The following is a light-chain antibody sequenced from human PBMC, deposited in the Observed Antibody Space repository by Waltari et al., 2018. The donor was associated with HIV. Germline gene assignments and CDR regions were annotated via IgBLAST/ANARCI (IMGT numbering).Light chain of an antibody. CDR2: YAD. CDR1: SSNIGNNA. CDR3: AAWDDSLNGYV. J-gene: IGLJ1*01. V-gene: IGLV1-36*01. Sequence: QSVLTQSPSVSEAPRQRVTISCSGSSSNIGNNAVNWYQQVPGKAPKLLIYYADLFASGVSDRFSGAKSGTSASLAIRGLQPEDEADYFWAAWDDSLNGYVFGSGTKVIV.